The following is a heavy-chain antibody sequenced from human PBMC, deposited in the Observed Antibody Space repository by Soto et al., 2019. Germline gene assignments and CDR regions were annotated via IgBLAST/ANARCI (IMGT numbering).Heavy chain of an antibody. J-gene: IGHJ4*02. CDR1: GFTFSSYA. CDR2: ISGSGGST. D-gene: IGHD1-26*01. CDR3: ARRGSGSYYDY. Sequence: EVQLLESGGGLVQHGGSLRLSCAASGFTFSSYAMRWVRQAPVKGLEWVSAISGSGGSTYYADSVKGRFTISRDNAKNTLYLQMNSLRAEDKAVYYCARRGSGSYYDYWGQGTRVTVSS. V-gene: IGHV3-23*01.